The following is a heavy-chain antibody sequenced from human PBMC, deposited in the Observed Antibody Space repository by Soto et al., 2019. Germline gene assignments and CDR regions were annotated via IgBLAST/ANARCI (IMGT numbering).Heavy chain of an antibody. CDR2: MNPHSGDT. Sequence: GASVKVSCKASGHTFVNYEINWVRQATGQGLEWLGWMNPHSGDTFYAQNFQGRVTMTRNTSITTAYMELNSLKSEDTAVYYCARQQAMDYWGQGTLVTVSS. CDR3: ARQQAMDY. J-gene: IGHJ4*02. CDR1: GHTFVNYE. V-gene: IGHV1-8*01.